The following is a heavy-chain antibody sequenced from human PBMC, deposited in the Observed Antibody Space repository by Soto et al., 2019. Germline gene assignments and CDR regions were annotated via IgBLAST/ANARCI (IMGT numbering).Heavy chain of an antibody. J-gene: IGHJ6*02. CDR3: ARLGGYSYGSLYYYYSAMDV. Sequence: PGESLKISCKGSGYSFTSYWIGWVRQMPGKGLGCMWIIYPGDSDTRYSPSFQGQVTISADKSISTAYLQWSSLKAPDTAMYYCARLGGYSYGSLYYYYSAMDVWGQGTTVTVSS. CDR2: IYPGDSDT. V-gene: IGHV5-51*01. D-gene: IGHD5-18*01. CDR1: GYSFTSYW.